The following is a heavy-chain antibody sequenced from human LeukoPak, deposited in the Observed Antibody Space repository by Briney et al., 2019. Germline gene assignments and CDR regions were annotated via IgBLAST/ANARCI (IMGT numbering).Heavy chain of an antibody. Sequence: PGGSLRLSCVASGFTFSSYGMHWVRQAPGKGLEWVAFIRYDGSNKYYADSVKGRFTISRDNSKNTLYLQMNSLRAEDTAVYYCARAPRYSSGWYFDYWGQGTLVTVSS. CDR1: GFTFSSYG. D-gene: IGHD6-19*01. V-gene: IGHV3-30*02. CDR3: ARAPRYSSGWYFDY. CDR2: IRYDGSNK. J-gene: IGHJ4*02.